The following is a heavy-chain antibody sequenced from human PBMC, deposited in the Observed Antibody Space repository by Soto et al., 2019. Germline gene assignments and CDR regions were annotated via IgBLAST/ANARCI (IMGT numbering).Heavy chain of an antibody. D-gene: IGHD2-15*01. CDR2: IKQDGSEK. V-gene: IGHV3-7*04. CDR3: ERDLASTPIPNY. Sequence: GGSQRLSCAASGFTFSSYWMSWXRQAPGKGLEWVANIKQDGSEKYYVDSVKGRFTISRDNAKNSLYLQMNSLRAEDTAVYYCERDLASTPIPNYWGQGTLVTVSS. J-gene: IGHJ4*02. CDR1: GFTFSSYW.